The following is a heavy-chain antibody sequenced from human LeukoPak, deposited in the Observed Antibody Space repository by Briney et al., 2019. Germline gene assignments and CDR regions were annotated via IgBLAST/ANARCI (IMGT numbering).Heavy chain of an antibody. CDR2: IKKDGSEK. D-gene: IGHD3-22*01. Sequence: PGGSLRLSCAASGFTFSSSWMSWVRQAPGKGLEWVANIKKDGSEKYYVDSVKGRFTISRDDAKNSLYLQMNSLRAEDTAVYYCARDYYDSRGYYYHFDYWGQGTLVTVSS. V-gene: IGHV3-7*04. J-gene: IGHJ4*02. CDR1: GFTFSSSW. CDR3: ARDYYDSRGYYYHFDY.